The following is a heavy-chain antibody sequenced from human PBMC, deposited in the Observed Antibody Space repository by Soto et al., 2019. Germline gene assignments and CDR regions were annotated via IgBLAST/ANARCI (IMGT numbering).Heavy chain of an antibody. D-gene: IGHD2-2*02. V-gene: IGHV3-33*01. J-gene: IGHJ6*02. Sequence: GGSLRLSCAASGFTFSSYGMHWVRQAPGKGLEWVAVIWYDGSNKYYVDSVKGRFTTSRDNSKNTLYLQMNSLRAEDTAVYYCARGGSCSSTSCYTYYYYGMDVWGQGTTVTVSS. CDR2: IWYDGSNK. CDR1: GFTFSSYG. CDR3: ARGGSCSSTSCYTYYYYGMDV.